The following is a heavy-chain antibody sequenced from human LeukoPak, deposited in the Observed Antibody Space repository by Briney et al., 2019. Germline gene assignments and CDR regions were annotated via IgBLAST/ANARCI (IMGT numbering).Heavy chain of an antibody. CDR3: AKLLGSVTTYGY. CDR1: GFTFINSY. J-gene: IGHJ4*02. V-gene: IGHV3-7*01. CDR2: LWPDGGAV. D-gene: IGHD4-11*01. Sequence: GGSLRLSCATSGFTFINSYMSWVRKAPGKGLEWVATLWPDGGAVHYLDSVKGRFTIFRDNAENSLYLQMNSLTVGDTAVYYCAKLLGSVTTYGYWGQGTLVTVSS.